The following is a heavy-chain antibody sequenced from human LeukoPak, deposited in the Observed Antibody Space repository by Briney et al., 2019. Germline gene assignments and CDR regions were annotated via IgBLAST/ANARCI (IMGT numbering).Heavy chain of an antibody. J-gene: IGHJ4*02. Sequence: SETLSLTCTVSGGSISSYYWSWIRQPPGKGLECIGHIYYSGNTNYNPSLKSRVTISIDMSKNQFFLRLSSVTAADTAVYYCARVGYSHGYDYFDYWGQGTLVTVSS. D-gene: IGHD5-18*01. V-gene: IGHV4-59*01. CDR3: ARVGYSHGYDYFDY. CDR2: IYYSGNT. CDR1: GGSISSYY.